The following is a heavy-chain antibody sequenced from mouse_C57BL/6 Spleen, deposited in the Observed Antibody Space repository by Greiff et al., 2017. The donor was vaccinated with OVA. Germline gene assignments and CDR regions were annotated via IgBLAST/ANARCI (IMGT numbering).Heavy chain of an antibody. CDR2: ISYDGSN. D-gene: IGHD2-4*01. V-gene: IGHV3-6*01. Sequence: EVQLQQSGPGLVKPSQSLSLTCSVTGYSITSGYYWNWIRQFPGNKLEWMGYISYDGSNNYNPSLKNRISITRDPSKNQFFLKLNSVTTEDTATYFCARRGLIYYDYDGAWFAYWGQGTLVTVSA. J-gene: IGHJ3*01. CDR3: ARRGLIYYDYDGAWFAY. CDR1: GYSITSGYY.